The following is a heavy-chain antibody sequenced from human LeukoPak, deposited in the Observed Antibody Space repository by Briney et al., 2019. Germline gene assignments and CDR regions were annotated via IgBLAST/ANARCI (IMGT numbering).Heavy chain of an antibody. Sequence: PSETLSLTCAVHGGSFRGYYWSWIRQPPGKGLEWIGEINHSGSTNYNPSLKSRVTISVDTSKNQFSLKLSSVTAADTAVYYCAREYGDYKADYYYMDVWGKGTTVTDSS. CDR1: GGSFRGYY. V-gene: IGHV4-34*01. CDR2: INHSGST. J-gene: IGHJ6*03. D-gene: IGHD4-17*01. CDR3: AREYGDYKADYYYMDV.